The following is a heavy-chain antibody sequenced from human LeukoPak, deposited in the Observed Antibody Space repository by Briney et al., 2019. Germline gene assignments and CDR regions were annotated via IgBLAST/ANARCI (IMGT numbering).Heavy chain of an antibody. D-gene: IGHD6-13*01. V-gene: IGHV1-2*02. Sequence: ASVKVSCNASGYTFTGYYMHWVRQAPGQGLEWMGWINPNSGGTNYAQKFQGRITMTRDTSISTAYMELSSLRSDDTAVFYCARESRAAAGINDAFDIWGQGTMVTVSS. CDR2: INPNSGGT. CDR1: GYTFTGYY. CDR3: ARESRAAAGINDAFDI. J-gene: IGHJ3*02.